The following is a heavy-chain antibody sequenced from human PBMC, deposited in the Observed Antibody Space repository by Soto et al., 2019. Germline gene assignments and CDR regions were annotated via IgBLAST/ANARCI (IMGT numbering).Heavy chain of an antibody. CDR1: GFSFSNAW. CDR2: IKSKADGGAT. Sequence: EVQLVESGGGLVKPGGSPRLSCAASGFSFSNAWMNWVRQAPGKGLEWVGRIKSKADGGATDYAAPVKGRFTISRDDSRNSLYLQVNSLRAEDTAVYYCARVPDLDYCSRTSCLYYLDYWGQGALVTVSS. J-gene: IGHJ4*02. V-gene: IGHV3-15*07. D-gene: IGHD2-2*01. CDR3: ARVPDLDYCSRTSCLYYLDY.